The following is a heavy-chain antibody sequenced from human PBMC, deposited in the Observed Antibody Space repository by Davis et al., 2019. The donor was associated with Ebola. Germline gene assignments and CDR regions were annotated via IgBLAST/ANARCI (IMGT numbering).Heavy chain of an antibody. CDR1: GFSLSTSGVG. CDR2: IYWDDDK. D-gene: IGHD3-16*01. CDR3: AHRYDTWGGYYFDY. Sequence: SGPTLVKPTQALTLTCSFSGFSLSTSGVGVGWIRQPPGKALEWPALIYWDDDKRYSPSLKSRLTITKDTSKNQVVLTMTNMDPVDTATYYCAHRYDTWGGYYFDYWGQGTLVTVSS. J-gene: IGHJ4*02. V-gene: IGHV2-5*02.